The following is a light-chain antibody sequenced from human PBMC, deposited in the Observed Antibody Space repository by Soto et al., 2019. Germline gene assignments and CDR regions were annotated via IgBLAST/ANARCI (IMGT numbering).Light chain of an antibody. CDR1: SSDVGNYNY. J-gene: IGLJ3*02. CDR2: EVR. V-gene: IGLV2-14*01. CDR3: SSYTTSRTWV. Sequence: QSVLTQPASVSGSPGQSITISCTGTSSDVGNYNYVSWYQHHPGKAPKLMIYEVRYRPSGVSVRFSGSKSGNTASLTISGLQAEDEANYYCSSYTTSRTWVFGGGTKVTVL.